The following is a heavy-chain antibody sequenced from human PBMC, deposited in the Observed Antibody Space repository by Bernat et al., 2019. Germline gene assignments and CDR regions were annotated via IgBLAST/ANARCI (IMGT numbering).Heavy chain of an antibody. CDR2: IKQDGSKK. D-gene: IGHD5-18*01. V-gene: IGHV3-7*02. J-gene: IGHJ4*02. CDR1: GFIFSSYW. CDR3: VGPIVYSYGRFYPDY. Sequence: EVQLVESGGGLVQPGGSLRLSCVASGFIFSSYWMSWVRQAPGKGLEWVANIKQDGSKKSYVDSVKGRLTISRDNAKNSLFLQMNSLRAEDTAVYYCVGPIVYSYGRFYPDYRGQGTLVTASS.